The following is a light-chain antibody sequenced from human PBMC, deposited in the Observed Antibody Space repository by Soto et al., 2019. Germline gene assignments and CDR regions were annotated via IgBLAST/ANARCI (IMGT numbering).Light chain of an antibody. V-gene: IGLV2-14*03. J-gene: IGLJ1*01. CDR3: SSYASGGSYV. Sequence: LTQPASVSGSPGQSITISCSGSSSDVGGYNTVSWYQQHPGKVPKLVIYGVSDRPSGIFSRFSASKSGNTASLTISGLQAEDEADYYCSSYASGGSYVFGTGTKVTVL. CDR1: SSDVGGYNT. CDR2: GVS.